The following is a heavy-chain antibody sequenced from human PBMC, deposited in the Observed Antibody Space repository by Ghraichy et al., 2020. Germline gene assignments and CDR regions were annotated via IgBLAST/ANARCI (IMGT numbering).Heavy chain of an antibody. Sequence: SETLYLTCTVSGGSISSSDYYWGWIRQPPGKGLEWIGTIHYSGITFYSPSLKSRVTISVDTSKNQFSLRLTSVTAADTAVYYCARLRGYSYYFDYWGQGSLVTVSS. CDR1: GGSISSSDYY. CDR3: ARLRGYSYYFDY. V-gene: IGHV4-39*01. J-gene: IGHJ4*02. D-gene: IGHD2-15*01. CDR2: IHYSGIT.